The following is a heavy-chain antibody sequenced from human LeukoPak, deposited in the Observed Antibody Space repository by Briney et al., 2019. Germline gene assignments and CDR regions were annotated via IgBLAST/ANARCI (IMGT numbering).Heavy chain of an antibody. CDR1: GGSFSGYY. CDR3: ATGGYCSSTTCYRGYYYGMDV. Sequence: SETLSLTCAVYGGSFSGYYWSWIRQPPGKRLEWIGEINHRGSTNYNPSLKSRVTISVDTSKNQFSLKLSSVTAADTAVYYCATGGYCSSTTCYRGYYYGMDVWGQGTTVTVSS. CDR2: INHRGST. V-gene: IGHV4-34*01. J-gene: IGHJ6*02. D-gene: IGHD2-2*01.